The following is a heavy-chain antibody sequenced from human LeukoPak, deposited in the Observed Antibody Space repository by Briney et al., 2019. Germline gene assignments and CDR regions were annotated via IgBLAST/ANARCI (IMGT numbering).Heavy chain of an antibody. V-gene: IGHV3-15*01. J-gene: IGHJ4*02. CDR2: IKSRIAGGTT. Sequence: PGGSLRLSCAASGFTFTHARLGWVRQAPGKGLKWVGLIKSRIAGGTTDYAAPVKGRFTIARDDSKQTLYLQMNSLKSEDTDVYYCTTAYGHSDFDYWGQGTLVTVSS. D-gene: IGHD3-3*02. CDR1: GFTFTHAR. CDR3: TTAYGHSDFDY.